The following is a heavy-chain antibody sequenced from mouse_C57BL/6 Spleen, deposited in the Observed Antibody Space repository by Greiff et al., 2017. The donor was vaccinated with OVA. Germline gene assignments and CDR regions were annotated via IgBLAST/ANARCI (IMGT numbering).Heavy chain of an antibody. Sequence: EVQLQQSGPELVKPGASVKISCKASGYSFTGYYMNWVKQSPEKSLEWIGEINPSTGGTTYNQKFKAKATLTVDKSSSTAYMQLKSLTSEDSAVYYCARGDSSYFACWGQGTLVTVAA. V-gene: IGHV1-42*01. CDR1: GYSFTGYY. D-gene: IGHD1-1*01. CDR2: INPSTGGT. CDR3: ARGDSSYFAC. J-gene: IGHJ3*01.